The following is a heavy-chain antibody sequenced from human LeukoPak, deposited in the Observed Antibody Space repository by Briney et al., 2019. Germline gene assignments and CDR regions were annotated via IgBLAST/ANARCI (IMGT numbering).Heavy chain of an antibody. Sequence: KSSETLSLTCTVSGGSISSYYWSWIRQPPGKGLEWIAYIYYSGSNNYNTSLKSRVTISVDTSKNQFTLKLSSVTAADTAVYYCAKHRNDFWSGYPAVLDYWGQGTLVTVSS. CDR1: GGSISSYY. CDR3: AKHRNDFWSGYPAVLDY. J-gene: IGHJ4*02. CDR2: IYYSGSN. V-gene: IGHV4-59*08. D-gene: IGHD3-3*01.